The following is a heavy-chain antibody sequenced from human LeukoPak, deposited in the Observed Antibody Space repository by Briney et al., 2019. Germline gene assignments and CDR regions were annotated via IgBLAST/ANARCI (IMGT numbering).Heavy chain of an antibody. D-gene: IGHD3-22*01. V-gene: IGHV1-18*01. CDR3: ARREGLYYYDSSGYYY. Sequence: ASVKVSCKASGYTFTSYGISWVRQAPGQGLEWMGWISAYNGNTNYAQKLQGRVTMTTDTSTSTAYMELRSLRSDDTAVYYCARREGLYYYDSSGYYYWGQGTLVTVS. J-gene: IGHJ4*02. CDR1: GYTFTSYG. CDR2: ISAYNGNT.